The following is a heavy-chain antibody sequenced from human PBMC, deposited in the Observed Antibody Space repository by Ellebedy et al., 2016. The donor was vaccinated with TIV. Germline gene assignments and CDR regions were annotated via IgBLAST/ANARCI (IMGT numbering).Heavy chain of an antibody. J-gene: IGHJ4*02. Sequence: GESLKISCSAFGFTFSYYAMNWVRQAPGKGLVWVSRMDSGGSTTDYADSVKGRFTISRDNAKNTLYLQMDSLRAEDTAVYYCARAGSYLSEAVFYWGQGTLVTVSS. D-gene: IGHD3-10*01. CDR1: GFTFSYYA. CDR2: MDSGGSTT. V-gene: IGHV3-74*01. CDR3: ARAGSYLSEAVFY.